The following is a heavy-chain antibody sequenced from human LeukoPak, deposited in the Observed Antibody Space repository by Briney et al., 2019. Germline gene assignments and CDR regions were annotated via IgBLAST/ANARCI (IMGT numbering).Heavy chain of an antibody. Sequence: SETLSLTCAVYGGSFSGYYWSWIRQPPGKGLEWIGEINHSGSTNYNPSLKSRVTMSVDTSKNQFSLKLSSVTAADTAVYYCARQGAYYYYYMDVWGKGTTVTVSS. V-gene: IGHV4-34*01. J-gene: IGHJ6*03. CDR3: ARQGAYYYYYMDV. CDR2: INHSGST. CDR1: GGSFSGYY.